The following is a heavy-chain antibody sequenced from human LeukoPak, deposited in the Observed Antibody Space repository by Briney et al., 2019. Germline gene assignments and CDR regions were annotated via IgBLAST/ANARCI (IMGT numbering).Heavy chain of an antibody. D-gene: IGHD5-12*01. CDR2: IYYSGST. Sequence: SETLSLTCTVSGGSITNYYWSWIRQPPGKGLEWIGYIYYSGSTNYNPSLKSRVTISVDTSKNQFSLKLSSVTAADTAVYYCARGSDAYELDYWGQGTLVTVSS. J-gene: IGHJ4*02. CDR3: ARGSDAYELDY. CDR1: GGSITNYY. V-gene: IGHV4-59*01.